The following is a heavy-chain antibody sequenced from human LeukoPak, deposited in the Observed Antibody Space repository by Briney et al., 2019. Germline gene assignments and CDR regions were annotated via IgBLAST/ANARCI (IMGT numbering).Heavy chain of an antibody. D-gene: IGHD2-15*01. V-gene: IGHV1-69*01. J-gene: IGHJ4*02. Sequence: SVKVSCKASGGTFSSYAITWVRQAPGQGLEWMGGIIPIFDTSNYAQKFQGRVTFTSDDSTSTAYMELSSLRSEDTAVYYCARDLVGYCSGGSCYSYYFDYWGQGTLVTVSS. CDR2: IIPIFDTS. CDR3: ARDLVGYCSGGSCYSYYFDY. CDR1: GGTFSSYA.